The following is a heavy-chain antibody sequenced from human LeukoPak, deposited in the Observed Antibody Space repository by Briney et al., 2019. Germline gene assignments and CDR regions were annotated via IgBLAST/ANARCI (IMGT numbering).Heavy chain of an antibody. CDR2: ISSSGSTI. J-gene: IGHJ6*02. Sequence: QPGGSLRLSCAASGFTFSSYEMNWVRQAPGKGLEWVSYISSSGSTIYYADSVEGRFTISRDNAKNSLYLQMNSLRAEDTAVYYCARGTTTYYDFWSGPMDVWGQGTTVTVSS. D-gene: IGHD3-3*01. CDR3: ARGTTTYYDFWSGPMDV. CDR1: GFTFSSYE. V-gene: IGHV3-48*03.